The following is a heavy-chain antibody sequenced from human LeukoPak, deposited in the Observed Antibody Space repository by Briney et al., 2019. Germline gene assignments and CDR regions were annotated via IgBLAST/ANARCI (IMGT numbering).Heavy chain of an antibody. CDR3: AASVVGPPLNYGMDV. CDR1: GFTFSDYY. V-gene: IGHV3-11*04. Sequence: GGSLRLSCAASGFTFSDYYMSWIRQAPGKGLEWVSYISSSGSTIYYADSVKGRFTISRDNSKNTLYLQMNSLRAEDTAVYYCAASVVGPPLNYGMDVWGQGTTVTVSS. J-gene: IGHJ6*02. D-gene: IGHD2-2*01. CDR2: ISSSGSTI.